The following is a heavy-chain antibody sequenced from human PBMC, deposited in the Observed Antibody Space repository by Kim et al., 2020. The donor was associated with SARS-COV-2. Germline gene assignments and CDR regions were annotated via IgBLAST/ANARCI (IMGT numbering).Heavy chain of an antibody. J-gene: IGHJ4*02. Sequence: GGSLRLSCAASGFTFSSYGMHWVRQAPGKGLEWVAVISYDGSNKYYADSVKGRFTISRDNSKNTLYLQMNSLRAEDTAVYYCAKVGAVAGLFDYWGQGTLVTVSS. CDR1: GFTFSSYG. CDR2: ISYDGSNK. V-gene: IGHV3-30*18. D-gene: IGHD6-19*01. CDR3: AKVGAVAGLFDY.